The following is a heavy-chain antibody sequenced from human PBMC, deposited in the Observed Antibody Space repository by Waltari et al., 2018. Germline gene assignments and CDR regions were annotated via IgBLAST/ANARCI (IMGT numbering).Heavy chain of an antibody. Sequence: VQLQESGPRLVKPSETLSLSCAVSGYSIRSGWYWVWMRPLPGKGLEWVSSISSSSSYIYYADSVKGRFTISRDNAKNSLYLQMNSLRAEDTAVYYCASGFTMIVAVNWFDPWGQGTLVTVSS. CDR1: GYSIRSGWY. CDR2: ISSSSSYI. V-gene: IGHV3-21*02. D-gene: IGHD3-22*01. CDR3: ASGFTMIVAVNWFDP. J-gene: IGHJ5*02.